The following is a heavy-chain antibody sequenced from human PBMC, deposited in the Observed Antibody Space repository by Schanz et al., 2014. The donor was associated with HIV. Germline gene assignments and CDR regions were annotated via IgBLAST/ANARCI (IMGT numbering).Heavy chain of an antibody. J-gene: IGHJ4*02. CDR1: GGSFTGYY. D-gene: IGHD3-22*01. Sequence: QVKLQQWGAGLLKPSETLSLTCAVYGGSFTGYYWSWIRQSPGKGLEWLGQINHRESTNYNPSLQSRVTISLDTSKNQFSLRLSSVTAADSAVYYCARDNDPYYYDNSGYYDRLFDYWGQGTLVTVSS. CDR2: INHREST. V-gene: IGHV4-34*01. CDR3: ARDNDPYYYDNSGYYDRLFDY.